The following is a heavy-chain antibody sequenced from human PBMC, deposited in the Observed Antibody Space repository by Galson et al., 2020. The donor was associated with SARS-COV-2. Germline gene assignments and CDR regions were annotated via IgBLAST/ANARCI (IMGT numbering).Heavy chain of an antibody. Sequence: PSETLSLTCTVSGDSISSSSDYYWGWIRQPPGKGLEWIGSMFNSGSTYYNPSLRSRVTMSVDTSKNQFTLKLRSLTAADTAVYYCATRSRITMIVMWEHWGRGSLVTVSS. CDR3: ATRSRITMIVMWEH. J-gene: IGHJ4*02. CDR2: MFNSGST. D-gene: IGHD3-22*01. V-gene: IGHV4-39*01. CDR1: GDSISSSSDYY.